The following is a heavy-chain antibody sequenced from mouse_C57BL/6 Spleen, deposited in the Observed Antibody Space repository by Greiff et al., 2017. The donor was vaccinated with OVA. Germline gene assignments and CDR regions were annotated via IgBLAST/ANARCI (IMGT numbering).Heavy chain of an antibody. D-gene: IGHD2-4*01. J-gene: IGHJ2*01. Sequence: EVQLQQSGPELVKPGASVQISCKASGYTFTDYYMNWVKQSHGKSLEWIGDINPNNGGTSYNQKFKGKATLTVDKSSSTAYMELRSLTSEDSAVYYCARRDYDDGPDYWGQGTTLTVSS. V-gene: IGHV1-26*01. CDR3: ARRDYDDGPDY. CDR2: INPNNGGT. CDR1: GYTFTDYY.